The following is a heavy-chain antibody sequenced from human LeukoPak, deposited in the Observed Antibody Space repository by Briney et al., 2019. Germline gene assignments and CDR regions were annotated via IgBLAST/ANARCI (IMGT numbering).Heavy chain of an antibody. J-gene: IGHJ5*02. V-gene: IGHV3-21*01. CDR3: ARGPLNYDILTGYFNWFDP. D-gene: IGHD3-9*01. CDR2: ISSSSSYI. Sequence: GGSLRLSCAASGFTFSSYSMNWVRQAPGKGLEWVSSISSSSSYIYYADSVKSRFTISRDNAKNSLYLQMNSLRAEDTAVYYCARGPLNYDILTGYFNWFDPRGQGTLVTVSS. CDR1: GFTFSSYS.